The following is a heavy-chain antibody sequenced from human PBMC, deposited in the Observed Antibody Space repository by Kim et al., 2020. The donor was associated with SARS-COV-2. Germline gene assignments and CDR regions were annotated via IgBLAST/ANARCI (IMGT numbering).Heavy chain of an antibody. CDR2: INHSGST. D-gene: IGHD6-6*01. V-gene: IGHV4-34*01. J-gene: IGHJ6*03. CDR3: ARLGPGQLALYYYYYYMDV. CDR1: GGSFSGYY. Sequence: SETLSLTCAVYGGSFSGYYWSWIRQPPGKGLEWIGEINHSGSTNYNPSLKSRVTISVDTSKNQFSLKLSSVTAADTAVYYCARLGPGQLALYYYYYYMDVWGKGTTVTVSS.